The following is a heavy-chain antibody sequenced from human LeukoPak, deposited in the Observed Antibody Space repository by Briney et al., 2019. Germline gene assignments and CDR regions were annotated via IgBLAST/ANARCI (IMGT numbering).Heavy chain of an antibody. V-gene: IGHV1-69*04. D-gene: IGHD4-17*01. J-gene: IGHJ4*02. CDR1: GGTFSSYA. Sequence: SVKVSCKASGGTFSSYAISWVRQAPGQGLEWMGRIIPIFGIANYAQKFQGRVTITADKSTSTAYMELSSLRSEDTAVYYCAAYGDYGPPDWGQGTLVTVSS. CDR3: AAYGDYGPPD. CDR2: IIPIFGIA.